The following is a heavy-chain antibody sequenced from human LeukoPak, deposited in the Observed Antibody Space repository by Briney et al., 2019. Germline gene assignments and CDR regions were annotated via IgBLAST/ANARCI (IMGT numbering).Heavy chain of an antibody. Sequence: GGSLRLSCAASGFTFSSYSTNWVRQAPGKGLEWVSSVSSANNYIYYTDSVKGRFTISRDNAKNSLYLQMNSLRAEDTAIYYCARDIGGSFYGRPFDYWGQGTLVTVSS. J-gene: IGHJ4*02. V-gene: IGHV3-21*01. CDR2: VSSANNYI. CDR3: ARDIGGSFYGRPFDY. CDR1: GFTFSSYS. D-gene: IGHD1-26*01.